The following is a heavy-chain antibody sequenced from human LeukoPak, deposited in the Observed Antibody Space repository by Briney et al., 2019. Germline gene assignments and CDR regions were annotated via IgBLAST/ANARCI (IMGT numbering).Heavy chain of an antibody. CDR1: GYTFTSYG. J-gene: IGHJ5*02. Sequence: ASVKVSCKASGYTFTSYGISWVRQAPGQGLEWMGWISAYNGNTNYAQKLQGRVTMTTGTSTSTAYMELRSLRSDDTAVYYCAFRSSSWEGNWFDPWGQGTLVTVSS. V-gene: IGHV1-18*01. CDR2: ISAYNGNT. D-gene: IGHD6-13*01. CDR3: AFRSSSWEGNWFDP.